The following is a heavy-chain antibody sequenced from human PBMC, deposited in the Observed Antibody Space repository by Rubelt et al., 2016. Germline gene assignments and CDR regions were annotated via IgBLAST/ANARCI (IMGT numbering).Heavy chain of an antibody. CDR2: INPNSGGP. Sequence: QVQLVQSGAEVKKPGSSVKVSCKASGGTFSSYAFSWVRQAPGHGLEWMGRINPNSGGPNYAQKFQGRVTMTRDTSVSTAYMELSRLTSDDTAVYYCARGNSGYDYGLDYWGQGTLVTVSS. J-gene: IGHJ4*02. D-gene: IGHD5-12*01. V-gene: IGHV1-2*02. CDR1: GGTFSSYA. CDR3: ARGNSGYDYGLDY.